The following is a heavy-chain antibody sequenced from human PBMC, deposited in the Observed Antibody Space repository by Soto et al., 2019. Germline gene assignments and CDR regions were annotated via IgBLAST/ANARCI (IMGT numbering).Heavy chain of an antibody. V-gene: IGHV4-34*01. D-gene: IGHD3-10*01. CDR2: INHSGST. CDR1: GGSFSGYY. CDR3: ARRRAYYYGSGCYFDY. Sequence: SETLSLTCAVYGGSFSGYYWSWIRQPPGKGLEWIGKINHSGSTNYNPSLKSRVTISVDTSKNQFSLKLSSVTAADTAVYYCARRRAYYYGSGCYFDYWGQGTLVTVSS. J-gene: IGHJ4*02.